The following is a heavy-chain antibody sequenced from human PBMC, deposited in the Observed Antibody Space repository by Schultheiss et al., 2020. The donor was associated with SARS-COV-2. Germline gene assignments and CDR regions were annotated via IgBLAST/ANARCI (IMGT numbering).Heavy chain of an antibody. V-gene: IGHV3-23*01. CDR2: ISGSGGST. CDR1: GFTFSDYY. D-gene: IGHD6-13*01. CDR3: AKTLVAAAGTDVY. J-gene: IGHJ4*02. Sequence: GESLKISCAASGFTFSDYYMSWIRQAPGKGLEWVSAISGSGGSTYYADSVKGRFTISRDNSKNTLYLQMNSLRAEDTAVYYCAKTLVAAAGTDVYWGQGTLVTVSS.